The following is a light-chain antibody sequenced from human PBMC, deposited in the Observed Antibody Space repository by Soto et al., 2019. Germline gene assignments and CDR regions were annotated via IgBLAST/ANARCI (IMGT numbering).Light chain of an antibody. CDR2: LGS. Sequence: DIVMTQSPLSLPVTPGEPASISCRSSQSLLHSNGYNYLDWYLQKPGQSTQLLIYLGSNRASGVPVRFSGSGSSTDFTLKISRVEAEDVGVYYCMQALQTPLTFGGGTKVEIK. CDR1: QSLLHSNGYNY. CDR3: MQALQTPLT. V-gene: IGKV2-28*01. J-gene: IGKJ4*01.